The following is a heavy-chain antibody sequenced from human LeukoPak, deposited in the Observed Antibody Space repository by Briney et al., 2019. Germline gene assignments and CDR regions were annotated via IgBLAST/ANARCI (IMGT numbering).Heavy chain of an antibody. V-gene: IGHV3-48*01. J-gene: IGHJ4*02. CDR1: GFTFSSYG. Sequence: GGSLRLSCAASGFTFSSYGMHWVRQAPGKGLEWVSYISSSSSTIYYADSVKGRFTISRDNAKNSLYLQMNSLRAEDTAVYYCARDKFIRDGYNCPPLDYWGQGTLVTVSS. CDR3: ARDKFIRDGYNCPPLDY. D-gene: IGHD5-24*01. CDR2: ISSSSSTI.